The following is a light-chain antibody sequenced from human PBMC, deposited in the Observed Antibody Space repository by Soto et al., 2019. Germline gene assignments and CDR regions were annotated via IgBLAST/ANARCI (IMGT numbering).Light chain of an antibody. CDR1: SSDVGVYNY. Sequence: QSVLTQPASVSGSPGQSITISCTGTSSDVGVYNYVSWYQQHPGKAPKLLIYDVSNRPSGVSNRFSGSKSGNTAFLTISGLQAEYEGDYSCSSYTSSSSVVFGGGTKLTVL. CDR2: DVS. CDR3: SSYTSSSSVV. J-gene: IGLJ2*01. V-gene: IGLV2-14*01.